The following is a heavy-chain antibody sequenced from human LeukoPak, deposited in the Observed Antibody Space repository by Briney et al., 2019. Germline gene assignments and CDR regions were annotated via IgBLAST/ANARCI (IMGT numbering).Heavy chain of an antibody. V-gene: IGHV1-2*02. J-gene: IGHJ4*02. D-gene: IGHD1-1*01. Sequence: ASVKVSRKASGYTFTDYYIHWVRQAPGQGLEWMGWINPNNDDTTYTQKFQGRVTMTRDTSISTAYMELSSLRSEDTAVYYCARGGMGKTKLLDYWGQGTLVTVSS. CDR1: GYTFTDYY. CDR2: INPNNDDT. CDR3: ARGGMGKTKLLDY.